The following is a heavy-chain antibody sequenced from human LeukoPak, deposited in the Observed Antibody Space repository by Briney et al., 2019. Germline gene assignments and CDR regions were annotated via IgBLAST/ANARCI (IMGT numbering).Heavy chain of an antibody. J-gene: IGHJ4*02. D-gene: IGHD3-10*01. V-gene: IGHV1-69*04. CDR2: IIPILGIA. CDR3: ARDHYYDSGSYYNY. Sequence: GASVKVSCKASGGTFSSYAISWVRQAPGQGLEWMGRIIPILGIANYAQKFQGRVTITADKSTSTAYMELSSLRSEDTAVYYCARDHYYDSGSYYNYWGQGTLVTVSS. CDR1: GGTFSSYA.